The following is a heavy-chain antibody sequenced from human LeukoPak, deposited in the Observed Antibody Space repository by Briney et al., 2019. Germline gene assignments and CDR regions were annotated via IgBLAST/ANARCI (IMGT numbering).Heavy chain of an antibody. V-gene: IGHV3-53*01. J-gene: IGHJ4*02. Sequence: GGSLRLSCAASGFTASSNYISWVRQAPGKGLEWVSVIYSGGSTYYADSVKGRFTISRDNSKNTLYLQMNSLRAEDTAVYYCARETGGNWNRIDYWGQGTLVTVSS. D-gene: IGHD1/OR15-1a*01. CDR1: GFTASSNY. CDR3: ARETGGNWNRIDY. CDR2: IYSGGST.